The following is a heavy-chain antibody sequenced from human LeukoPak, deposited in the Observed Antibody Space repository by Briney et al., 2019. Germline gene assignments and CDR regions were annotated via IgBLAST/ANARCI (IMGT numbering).Heavy chain of an antibody. D-gene: IGHD6-6*01. CDR3: ARLYSSSSEFVY. V-gene: IGHV3-21*01. CDR2: ISSSSSYI. Sequence: GGSLRLSCAASGFTFSSYSMNWVRQAPGKGLEWVSSISSSSSYIYYADSVKGRFTISRDNAKNSLYLHMNSLRAEDTAVYYCARLYSSSSEFVYWGQGTLVTVSS. J-gene: IGHJ4*02. CDR1: GFTFSSYS.